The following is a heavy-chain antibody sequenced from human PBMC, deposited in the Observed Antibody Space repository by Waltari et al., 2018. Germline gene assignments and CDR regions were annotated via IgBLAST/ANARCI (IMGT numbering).Heavy chain of an antibody. J-gene: IGHJ4*02. CDR3: AREVLITFGGVIVQAEFDY. D-gene: IGHD3-16*02. Sequence: QVQLVQSGAEVKKPGASVKVSCKDSGYTFTGYYMHWVRQAPGQGLEWMGRINPNSGGTNYAQKFQGRVTMTRDTSISTAYMELSRLRSDDTAVYYCAREVLITFGGVIVQAEFDYWGQGTLVTVSS. CDR2: INPNSGGT. CDR1: GYTFTGYY. V-gene: IGHV1-2*06.